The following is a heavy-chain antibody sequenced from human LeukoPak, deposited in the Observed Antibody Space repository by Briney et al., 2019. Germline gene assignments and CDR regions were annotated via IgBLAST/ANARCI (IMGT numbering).Heavy chain of an antibody. CDR3: AKDTGYSGYGDFGY. CDR1: GFTFDDYA. V-gene: IGHV3-43*02. Sequence: GGSLRLSCAASGFTFDDYAMHWVRQAPGKGLEWVSLISGDGGSTYYADSVKGRFTISGDNSKNSLYLQMNSLRTEDTALYYCAKDTGYSGYGDFGYWGQGTLVTVSS. CDR2: ISGDGGST. D-gene: IGHD5-12*01. J-gene: IGHJ4*02.